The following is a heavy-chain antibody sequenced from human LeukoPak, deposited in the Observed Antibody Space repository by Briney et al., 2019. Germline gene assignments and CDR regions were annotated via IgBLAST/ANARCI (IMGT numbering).Heavy chain of an antibody. CDR3: VRGHDYYSEYFQH. V-gene: IGHV4-61*02. Sequence: PSETLSLTCTVSGASIDFESYYWSWVRQSAGKGLEWIGRIDHGGVTNYNPSLQSRVTISLDTSQKQFSLKLNSVTAADTAVYYCVRGHDYYSEYFQHWGQGTLVSVSS. J-gene: IGHJ1*01. CDR2: IDHGGVT. D-gene: IGHD1-26*01. CDR1: GASIDFESYY.